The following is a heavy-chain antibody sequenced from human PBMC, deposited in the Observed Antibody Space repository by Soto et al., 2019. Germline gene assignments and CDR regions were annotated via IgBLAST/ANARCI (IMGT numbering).Heavy chain of an antibody. CDR2: IYHSGST. Sequence: QLQLQESASGLVKPSQTLSLTCAVSGGSISSGGYSWSWIRQPPGKGLEWIGYIYHSGSTYYNPSLKSRVTISVDRSKNQFSLKLSSVTAADTAVYYCARGGRNYFDYWGQGTLVTVSS. D-gene: IGHD1-26*01. J-gene: IGHJ4*02. CDR3: ARGGRNYFDY. CDR1: GGSISSGGYS. V-gene: IGHV4-30-2*01.